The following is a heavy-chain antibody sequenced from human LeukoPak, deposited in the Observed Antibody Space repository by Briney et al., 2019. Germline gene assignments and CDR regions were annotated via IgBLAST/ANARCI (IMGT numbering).Heavy chain of an antibody. Sequence: TSETLSLTCTVFGGSISSYYWSWIRQPPGKGLEWIGYIYYSGSTNYNPSLKSRVTISVDTSKNQFSLKLSSVTAADTAVYYCARGYYDFWSGTPEGYGMDVWGQGTTVTVSS. CDR2: IYYSGST. CDR3: ARGYYDFWSGTPEGYGMDV. V-gene: IGHV4-59*08. D-gene: IGHD3-3*01. J-gene: IGHJ6*02. CDR1: GGSISSYY.